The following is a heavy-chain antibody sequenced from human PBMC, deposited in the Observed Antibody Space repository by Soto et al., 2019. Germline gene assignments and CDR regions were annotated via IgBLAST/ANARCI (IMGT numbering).Heavy chain of an antibody. J-gene: IGHJ6*02. CDR2: IYYSGST. D-gene: IGHD3-9*01. Sequence: SETLSLTCTVYGGSISSGDYYWSWIRQPPGKCIEWIGYIYYSGSTYYNPSLKSRVTISVDTSKNQFSLKLSSVTAADTAVYYCARDHYVYDILTGYGYYYGMDVWGQGTTVT. CDR3: ARDHYVYDILTGYGYYYGMDV. CDR1: GGSISSGDYY. V-gene: IGHV4-30-4*01.